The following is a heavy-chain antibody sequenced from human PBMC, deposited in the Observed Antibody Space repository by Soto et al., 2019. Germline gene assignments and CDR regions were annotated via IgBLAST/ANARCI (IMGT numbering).Heavy chain of an antibody. CDR2: IRRNAYGGTT. J-gene: IGHJ4*02. CDR3: TRASSLDFDF. Sequence: GGSLRLSCTTSGFTFGDYALSWVRQAPGKGLEWVGFIRRNAYGGTTDYAASVKGRFTISRDDSKSIAYLQMNSLRTEDTALYYCTRASSLDFDFCGPGTLVTVYS. CDR1: GFTFGDYA. D-gene: IGHD3-16*01. V-gene: IGHV3-49*04.